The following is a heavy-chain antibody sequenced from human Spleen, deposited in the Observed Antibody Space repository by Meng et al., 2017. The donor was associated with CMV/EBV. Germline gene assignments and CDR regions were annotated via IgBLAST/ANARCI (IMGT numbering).Heavy chain of an antibody. CDR3: ARGAVVVPAAIVSLYYYYYGMDV. D-gene: IGHD2-2*02. Sequence: SETLSLTCTVSGGSISSSSYYWGWIRQPPGKGLEWIGSIYYSGSTYYNPSLKSRVTISVDTSKNHFSLKLSSVTAADTAVYYCARGAVVVPAAIVSLYYYYYGMDVWGQGTTVTVSS. CDR2: IYYSGST. J-gene: IGHJ6*02. V-gene: IGHV4-39*07. CDR1: GGSISSSSYY.